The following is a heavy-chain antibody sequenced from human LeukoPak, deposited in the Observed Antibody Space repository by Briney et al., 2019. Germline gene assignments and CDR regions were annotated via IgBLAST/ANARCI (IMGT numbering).Heavy chain of an antibody. V-gene: IGHV3-30*18. CDR2: ISYDGSNK. J-gene: IGHJ4*02. CDR1: GFTFSSYG. Sequence: GRSLRLSCAASGFTFSSYGMHWVRQAPGKGLEWVAVISYDGSNKYYADSVKGRFTISRDNSKNTLYPQMNSLRAEDTAVYYCAKGGVRLWFGGGLFDYWGQGTLVTVSS. CDR3: AKGGVRLWFGGGLFDY. D-gene: IGHD3-10*01.